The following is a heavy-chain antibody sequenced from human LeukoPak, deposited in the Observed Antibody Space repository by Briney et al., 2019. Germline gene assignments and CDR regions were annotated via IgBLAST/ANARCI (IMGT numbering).Heavy chain of an antibody. CDR3: ARDQTGGDRTMDYSYWYFDL. V-gene: IGHV3-21*01. Sequence: GVSLRLSCAASGFTFSSYSMNWVRQAPGKGLEWVSSISSSRSYIYYADSVKGRFTISRDNAKNSLYLQMNSLRAEDTAVYYCARDQTGGDRTMDYSYWYFDLWGRGTLVTVSS. J-gene: IGHJ2*01. CDR1: GFTFSSYS. D-gene: IGHD5-18*01. CDR2: ISSSRSYI.